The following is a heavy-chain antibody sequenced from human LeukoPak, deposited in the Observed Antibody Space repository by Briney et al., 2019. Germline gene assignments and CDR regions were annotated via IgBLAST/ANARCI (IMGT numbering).Heavy chain of an antibody. CDR3: VRDPTVTNLHDAFGV. J-gene: IGHJ3*01. V-gene: IGHV3-7*05. CDR1: GFTLSSNY. CDR2: IKQDGSVK. D-gene: IGHD4-17*01. Sequence: GRSLRLPCVASGFTLSSNYMSWVRQAPGKGLEWVAIIKQDGSVKAYVDSVKGRFTISRDYAKDSLYLQMNSLRAEDTAVYYCVRDPTVTNLHDAFGVWGQGTLVTVSS.